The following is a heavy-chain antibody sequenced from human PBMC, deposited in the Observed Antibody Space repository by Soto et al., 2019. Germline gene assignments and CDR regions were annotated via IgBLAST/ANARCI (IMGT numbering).Heavy chain of an antibody. CDR3: ARDRSTYGGGGTGEVKENWFDP. J-gene: IGHJ5*02. V-gene: IGHV4-59*01. Sequence: NPSETLSLTCSVSGDSISRYYWSWIRKPPGKGLEWIGYAYYSGATGYNPSLQSRVTMEVDTSKNQVSLNLTSVAAADTAVYYCARDRSTYGGGGTGEVKENWFDPWGQGALVTVSS. D-gene: IGHD2-8*01. CDR2: AYYSGAT. CDR1: GDSISRYY.